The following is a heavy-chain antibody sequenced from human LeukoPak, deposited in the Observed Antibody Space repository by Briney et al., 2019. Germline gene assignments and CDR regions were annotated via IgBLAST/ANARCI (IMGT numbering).Heavy chain of an antibody. J-gene: IGHJ3*02. CDR1: GYTFTAYY. V-gene: IGHV1-2*02. CDR2: INPNSGGT. Sequence: GASVKVSCKTSGYTFTAYYLHWVRQAPGQGREWMGWINPNSGGTNFAQKFQGRVTMTRDTSITTAYMELRRLRSDDTAVYYCARFLCSGGSCYGDSFDIWGQGTMVTVSS. D-gene: IGHD2-15*01. CDR3: ARFLCSGGSCYGDSFDI.